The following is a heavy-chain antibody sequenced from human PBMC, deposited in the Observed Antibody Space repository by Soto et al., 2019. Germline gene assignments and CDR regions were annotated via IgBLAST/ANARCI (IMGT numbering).Heavy chain of an antibody. CDR2: ISSNGGST. CDR3: VKDRVLRFLEWLLYY. V-gene: IGHV3-64D*06. J-gene: IGHJ4*02. Sequence: GGSLRLSCSASGFTFSSYAMHWVRQAPGKGLEYVSAISSNGGSTYYADSVKGRFTISRGNSKNTLYLQMSSLRAEDTAVYYCVKDRVLRFLEWLLYYWGQGTLVTVSS. CDR1: GFTFSSYA. D-gene: IGHD3-3*01.